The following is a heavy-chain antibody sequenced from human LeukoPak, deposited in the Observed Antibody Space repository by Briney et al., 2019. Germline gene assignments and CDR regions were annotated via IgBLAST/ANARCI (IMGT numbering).Heavy chain of an antibody. J-gene: IGHJ5*02. CDR2: INHSGST. D-gene: IGHD3-3*01. CDR1: GGSFSGYY. Sequence: SETLSLTCAVYGGSFSGYYWSWIRQPPGKGLEWIGEINHSGSTNYNPSLKSRVTISVDTSKNQFSLKLSSVTAADTAVYYCARSYDDFWSGYYTWFDPWGQGTLVTVSS. CDR3: ARSYDDFWSGYYTWFDP. V-gene: IGHV4-34*01.